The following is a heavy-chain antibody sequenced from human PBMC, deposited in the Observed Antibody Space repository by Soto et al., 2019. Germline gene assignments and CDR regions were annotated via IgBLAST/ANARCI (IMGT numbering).Heavy chain of an antibody. CDR2: INHSGST. CDR3: ARGGPIVVVPAATLKRVYYMDV. J-gene: IGHJ6*03. Sequence: SETLSLTCAVYGGSFSGYYWSWIRQPPGKGLEWIGEINHSGSTNYNPSLKSRVTISVDTSKNQFSLKLSSVTAADTAVYYCARGGPIVVVPAATLKRVYYMDVWGKGTTVTVSS. CDR1: GGSFSGYY. D-gene: IGHD2-2*01. V-gene: IGHV4-34*01.